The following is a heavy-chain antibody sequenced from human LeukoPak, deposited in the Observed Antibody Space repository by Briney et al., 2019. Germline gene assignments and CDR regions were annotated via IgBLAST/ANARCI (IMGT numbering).Heavy chain of an antibody. D-gene: IGHD1-1*01. CDR2: SHPSGTT. J-gene: IGHJ4*02. V-gene: IGHV4-38-2*02. CDR1: GFSISSGYY. CDR3: AREAERRIVN. Sequence: PSEDLSLTCVVSGFSISSGYYWGWIRQPPGRGLVWIVNSHPSGTTFYNSSLKSRVAMSIDTSKNQFSLKLVSVTAADTAVYYCAREAERRIVNWGQGTLVTVSS.